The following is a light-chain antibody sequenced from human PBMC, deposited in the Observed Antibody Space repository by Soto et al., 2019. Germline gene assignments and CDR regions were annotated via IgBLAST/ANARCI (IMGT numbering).Light chain of an antibody. CDR3: SSYTSSNTEV. CDR1: SSDVGGYNY. Sequence: LSQPSCRAGSSVPAVAISLNGTSSDVGGYNYVSWYQQHPGKAPKLMIYDVGSRPSGVSNRFSGSKSGNTASLTISGLQAEDEADYYCSSYTSSNTEVFGTGTKVTVL. CDR2: DVG. J-gene: IGLJ1*01. V-gene: IGLV2-14*01.